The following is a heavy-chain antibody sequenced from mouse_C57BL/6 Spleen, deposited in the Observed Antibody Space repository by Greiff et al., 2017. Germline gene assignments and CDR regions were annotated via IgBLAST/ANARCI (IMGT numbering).Heavy chain of an antibody. CDR1: GYTFTSYW. CDR2: INPSNGGT. V-gene: IGHV1-53*01. CDR3: ARWLLHYYAMDY. Sequence: VQLQQSGTELVKPGASVKLSCKASGYTFTSYWMHWVKQRPGQGLEWIGNINPSNGGTNYNEKFKSKATLTVDKSSSTAYMQLSSLTSEDSAVYYCARWLLHYYAMDYWGQGTSVTVSS. D-gene: IGHD2-3*01. J-gene: IGHJ4*01.